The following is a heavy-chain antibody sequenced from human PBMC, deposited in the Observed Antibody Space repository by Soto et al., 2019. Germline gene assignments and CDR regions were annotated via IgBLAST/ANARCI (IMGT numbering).Heavy chain of an antibody. CDR1: GGSFSGYY. V-gene: IGHV4-34*01. CDR2: INHSGST. D-gene: IGHD6-19*01. J-gene: IGHJ4*02. CDR3: ARGPFSLSAVAGDPYFDY. Sequence: SETLSLTCAVYGGSFSGYYWSWIRQPPGKGLEWIGEINHSGSTNYNPSLKSRVTISVDTSKNQFSLKLSSVTAADTAVYYCARGPFSLSAVAGDPYFDYWGQGTLVTVSS.